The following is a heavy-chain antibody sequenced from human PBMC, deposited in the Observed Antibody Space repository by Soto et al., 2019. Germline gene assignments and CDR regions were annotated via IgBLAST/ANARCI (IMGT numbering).Heavy chain of an antibody. V-gene: IGHV3-30*18. CDR3: AKDRAAGDTGLGGAFDI. Sequence: GGSLRLSCAASGFTFSSYGMHWVRQAPGKGLEWVAVISYDGSNKYYADSVKGRFTISRDNSKNTLYLQMNSLGAEDTAVYYCAKDRAAGDTGLGGAFDIWGQGTMVTVSS. J-gene: IGHJ3*02. CDR1: GFTFSSYG. D-gene: IGHD2-21*01. CDR2: ISYDGSNK.